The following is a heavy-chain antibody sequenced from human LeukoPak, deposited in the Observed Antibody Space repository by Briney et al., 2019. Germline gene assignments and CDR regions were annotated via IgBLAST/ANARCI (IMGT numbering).Heavy chain of an antibody. CDR1: GFTFSSYG. CDR3: AKSTTVTQRGYFDY. CDR2: ISYDGSNK. V-gene: IGHV3-30*18. J-gene: IGHJ4*02. D-gene: IGHD4-17*01. Sequence: PGGSLRLSCAASGFTFSSYGMHWVRQALAKGLEWVAIISYDGSNKYYADSVKGRFTISRDNSKNTLYLQMNSLRAEDTAVYYCAKSTTVTQRGYFDYWGQGTLVTVSS.